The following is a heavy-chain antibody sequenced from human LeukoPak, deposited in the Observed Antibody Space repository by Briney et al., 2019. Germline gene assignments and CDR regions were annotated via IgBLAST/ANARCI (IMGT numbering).Heavy chain of an antibody. V-gene: IGHV4-39*07. Sequence: PSETLSLTCTVSGGSISSSSYYWGWIRQPPGKGLEWIGSIYYSGSTYYNPSLKSRVTISVDTSKNQFSLKLSSVTAADTAVYYCARAEGKYSSSWYNWFDPWGQGTLVTVSS. CDR2: IYYSGST. CDR1: GGSISSSSYY. D-gene: IGHD6-13*01. J-gene: IGHJ5*02. CDR3: ARAEGKYSSSWYNWFDP.